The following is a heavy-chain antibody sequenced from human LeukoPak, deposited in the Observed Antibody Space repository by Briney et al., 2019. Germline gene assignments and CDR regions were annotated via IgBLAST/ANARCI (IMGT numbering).Heavy chain of an antibody. Sequence: PGGSLRLSCAASGFTFSSYSMNWVRQAPGKGLEWVSSISSSSSYIYYADSVKGRFTISRDNAKNSLYLQMNSLRAEDTAVYYCARGSGRDGSGDFDYWGQGTLVTVSS. CDR2: ISSSSSYI. V-gene: IGHV3-21*01. D-gene: IGHD3-10*01. CDR3: ARGSGRDGSGDFDY. CDR1: GFTFSSYS. J-gene: IGHJ4*02.